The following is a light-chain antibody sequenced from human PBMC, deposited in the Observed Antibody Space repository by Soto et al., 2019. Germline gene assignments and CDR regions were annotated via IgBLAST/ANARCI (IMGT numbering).Light chain of an antibody. CDR1: QGVSTW. V-gene: IGKV1D-12*01. J-gene: IGKJ4*01. CDR2: TAS. Sequence: DIQMTQSPSSVSASVGDRVTITCRACQGVSTWLAWYQQKPGKAPNLLIYTASSLQSGVTSRFSGSASGTYFTITISILQTDHLATYYCQETTTFPLTLGGGTTVES. CDR3: QETTTFPLT.